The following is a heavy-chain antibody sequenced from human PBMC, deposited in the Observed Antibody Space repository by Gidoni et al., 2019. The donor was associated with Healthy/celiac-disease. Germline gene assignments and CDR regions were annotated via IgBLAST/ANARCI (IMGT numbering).Heavy chain of an antibody. CDR2: INHSGST. V-gene: IGHV4-34*01. Sequence: QVQLQQWGAGLLKPSETLSLTCAVYGGSFSGYYWSWIRQPPGKGLDWIGEINHSGSTNYNPSLKSRVTISVDTSKNQFSLKLSSVTAADTAVYYCARVRTHYCSGGSCYSGNWFDPWGQGTLVTVSS. CDR1: GGSFSGYY. J-gene: IGHJ5*02. D-gene: IGHD2-15*01. CDR3: ARVRTHYCSGGSCYSGNWFDP.